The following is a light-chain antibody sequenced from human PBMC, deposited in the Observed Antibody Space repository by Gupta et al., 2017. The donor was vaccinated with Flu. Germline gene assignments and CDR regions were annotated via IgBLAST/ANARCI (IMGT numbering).Light chain of an antibody. CDR2: EVS. J-gene: IGLJ3*02. Sequence: SALTQPASGSGPPGQSTTIPCLGTSSDIGAYNYVSWYQKYPGKVPKLLIYEVSYRPSGISDRFSGSKSGNTASLTISGLQADDEADYYCSSCTGRVTVFGGGTKLTVL. CDR3: SSCTGRVTV. V-gene: IGLV2-14*01. CDR1: SSDIGAYNY.